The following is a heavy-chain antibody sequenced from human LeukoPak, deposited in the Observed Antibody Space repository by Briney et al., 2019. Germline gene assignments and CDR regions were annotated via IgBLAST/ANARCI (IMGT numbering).Heavy chain of an antibody. CDR2: IYTSGST. CDR3: ARDLGGIMMSYFDL. J-gene: IGHJ2*01. V-gene: IGHV4-4*07. CDR1: GGSISSYY. D-gene: IGHD3-16*01. Sequence: SENLSLTCTVSGGSISSYYWSWIRQPAGKGLEWIGRIYTSGSTNYNPSLKSRVTMSVDTSKNQFSLKLSSVTAADTAVYYCARDLGGIMMSYFDLWGRGTLVTVSS.